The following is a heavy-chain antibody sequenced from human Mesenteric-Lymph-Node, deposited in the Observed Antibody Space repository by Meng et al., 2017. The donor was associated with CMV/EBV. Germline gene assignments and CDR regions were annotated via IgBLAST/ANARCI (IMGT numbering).Heavy chain of an antibody. Sequence: GGPLRLSCAASEFTFDDYYMTWVRQAPGKGLEWVSLITWDGGSTYYSDSVKGRFTISRDNSKASLYLQMNSLRTEDTALYFYTKDRHNKYYDFWSGPLDSWGRGTLVTVSS. CDR1: EFTFDDYY. J-gene: IGHJ4*02. D-gene: IGHD3-3*01. CDR3: TKDRHNKYYDFWSGPLDS. CDR2: ITWDGGST. V-gene: IGHV3-43*01.